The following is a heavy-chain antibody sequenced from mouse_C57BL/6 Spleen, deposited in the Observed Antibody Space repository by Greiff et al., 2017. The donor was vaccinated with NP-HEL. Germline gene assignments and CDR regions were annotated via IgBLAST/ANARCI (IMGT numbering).Heavy chain of an antibody. J-gene: IGHJ3*01. Sequence: QVQLQQPGAELVRPGTSVKLSCKASGYTFTSYWMHWVKQRPGQGLEWIGVIDPSDSYTKYNQKLKGKATLTVDTSSSTAYMQLSSLTSEDSAVYYCARGAQATAWFAYWGQGTLVTVSA. V-gene: IGHV1-59*01. CDR3: ARGAQATAWFAY. D-gene: IGHD3-2*02. CDR1: GYTFTSYW. CDR2: IDPSDSYT.